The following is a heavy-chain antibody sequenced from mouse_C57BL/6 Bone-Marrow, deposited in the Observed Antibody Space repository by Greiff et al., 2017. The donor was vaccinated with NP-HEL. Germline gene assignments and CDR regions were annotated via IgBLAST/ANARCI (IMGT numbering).Heavy chain of an antibody. Sequence: QVQLQQSGAELVRPGTSVKVSCKASGYAFTNYLIEWVKQRPGQGLEWIGVINPGSGGTNYNEKFKGKATLTADKSSSTAYMQLSSLTSEDSAVYVCARGYYFWGQGTTLTVSS. D-gene: IGHD2-3*01. CDR2: INPGSGGT. J-gene: IGHJ2*01. CDR3: ARGYYF. CDR1: GYAFTNYL. V-gene: IGHV1-54*01.